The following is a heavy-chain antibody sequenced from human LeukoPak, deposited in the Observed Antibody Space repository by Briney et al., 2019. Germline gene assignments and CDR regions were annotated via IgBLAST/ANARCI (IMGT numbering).Heavy chain of an antibody. CDR1: GFIFRNYA. J-gene: IGHJ4*02. CDR3: AKASWVSNVDAVL. CDR2: LRGDGET. D-gene: IGHD3-16*01. Sequence: GGSLRLSCAASGFIFRNYAMSWVRQGPAKGPEWVSSLRGDGETFYADSVKGRFTLSRDDSRNTVYLQLNNLRVEDTAIYYCAKASWVSNVDAVLWGQGTLVTVSS. V-gene: IGHV3-23*01.